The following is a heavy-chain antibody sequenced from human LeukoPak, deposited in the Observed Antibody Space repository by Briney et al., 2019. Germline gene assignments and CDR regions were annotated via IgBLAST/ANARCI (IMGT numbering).Heavy chain of an antibody. D-gene: IGHD6-13*01. Sequence: GASVKVSCKASGYTFTGYYMHWVRQAPGQGLEWMGWINPNSGGTNYAQMFQGRVTMTRDTSISTAYMELSRLRSDDTAVYYCARDWIAAALSDYWGQGTLVTVSS. CDR3: ARDWIAAALSDY. V-gene: IGHV1-2*02. J-gene: IGHJ4*02. CDR1: GYTFTGYY. CDR2: INPNSGGT.